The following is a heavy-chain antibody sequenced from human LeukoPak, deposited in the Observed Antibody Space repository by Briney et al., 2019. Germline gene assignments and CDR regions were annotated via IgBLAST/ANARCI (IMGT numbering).Heavy chain of an antibody. CDR2: IIPNLGTA. Sequence: ASVKVSCKASGYTSTNYYVHWVRQAPGQGLEWMGRIIPNLGTANRAQNFQDRVTLTADKSTNTAYMELTSLTSDDTAVYYCATTNDGGGYQWGDFFDFWGQGTLVTVSS. V-gene: IGHV1-69*08. CDR3: ATTNDGGGYQWGDFFDF. CDR1: GYTSTNYY. J-gene: IGHJ4*02. D-gene: IGHD3-22*01.